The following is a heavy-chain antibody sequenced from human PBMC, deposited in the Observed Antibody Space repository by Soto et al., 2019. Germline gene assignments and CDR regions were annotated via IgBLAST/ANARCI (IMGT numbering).Heavy chain of an antibody. D-gene: IGHD3-9*01. V-gene: IGHV5-10-1*01. CDR3: ARKYYDILTGYQIFDY. CDR2: IDPSDSYT. CDR1: GYSFTSYW. J-gene: IGHJ4*02. Sequence: LGESLKISCKGSGYSFTSYWISWVRQMPGKGLEWMGRIDPSDSYTNYSPSFQGHVTISADKSISTAYLQWSSLKASDTAMYYCARKYYDILTGYQIFDYWGQGTLVTVSS.